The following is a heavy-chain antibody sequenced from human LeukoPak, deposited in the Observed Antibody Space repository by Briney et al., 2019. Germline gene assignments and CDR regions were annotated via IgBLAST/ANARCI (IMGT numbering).Heavy chain of an antibody. Sequence: PGGSLRLSCAASGFTFSSNSMNWVRRAPGKGLEWVSYISPDSGTIYYADSVKGRFTISRDDAKNSLYLQMNSLRDEDTAVFYCARDLDYAFDIWGQGTMVTVSS. J-gene: IGHJ3*02. CDR2: ISPDSGTI. CDR1: GFTFSSNS. V-gene: IGHV3-48*02. D-gene: IGHD3/OR15-3a*01. CDR3: ARDLDYAFDI.